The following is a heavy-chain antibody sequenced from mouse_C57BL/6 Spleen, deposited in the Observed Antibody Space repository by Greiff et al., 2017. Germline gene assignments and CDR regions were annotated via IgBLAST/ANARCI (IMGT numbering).Heavy chain of an antibody. CDR2: TSSGGSYT. V-gene: IGHV5-6*01. CDR1: GFTFSSYG. CDR3: ARHEGLTGTYWFAY. D-gene: IGHD4-1*01. J-gene: IGHJ3*01. Sequence: EVKLMESGGDLVKPGGSLKLSCAASGFTFSSYGMSWVRQTPDKRLEWVATTSSGGSYTYYPDSVKGRFTISRDNAKNTLYLQMSSLKSEDTAMYYCARHEGLTGTYWFAYWGQGTLVTVSA.